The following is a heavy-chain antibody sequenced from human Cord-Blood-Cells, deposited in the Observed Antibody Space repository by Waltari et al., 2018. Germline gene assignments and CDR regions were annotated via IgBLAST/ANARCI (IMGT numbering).Heavy chain of an antibody. Sequence: QVQLQESGPGLVKPSQTLSLTCTVSGGSISRGGYYWSWIRQHPGKGLEWIGYIYYSGSTYYNPSLKSRVTISVDTSKNQFSLKLSSVTAADTAVYYCARDGSSSWYNWFDPWGQGTLVTVSS. CDR3: ARDGSSSWYNWFDP. J-gene: IGHJ5*02. D-gene: IGHD6-13*01. V-gene: IGHV4-31*03. CDR2: IYYSGST. CDR1: GGSISRGGYY.